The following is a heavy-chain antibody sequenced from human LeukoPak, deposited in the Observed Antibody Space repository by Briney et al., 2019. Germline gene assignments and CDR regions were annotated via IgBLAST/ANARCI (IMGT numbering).Heavy chain of an antibody. J-gene: IGHJ4*02. CDR1: GFTFSSYG. V-gene: IGHV3-23*01. D-gene: IGHD3-10*01. CDR3: AKAPDYYGSGSVDY. Sequence: GGSLRLSCAASGFTFSSYGMSWVRQAPGKGLEWVSAISGSGGSTYYADSVRGRFTISRDNSKNTLYLQMNSLRAEDTAVYYCAKAPDYYGSGSVDYWGQGTLVTVSS. CDR2: ISGSGGST.